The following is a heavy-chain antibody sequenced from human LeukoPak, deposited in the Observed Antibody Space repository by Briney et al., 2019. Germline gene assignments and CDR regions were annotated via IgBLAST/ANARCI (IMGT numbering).Heavy chain of an antibody. V-gene: IGHV3-21*01. CDR1: GFTFSIYT. CDR2: ISSSSSYE. Sequence: PGRSLRLSCAASGFTFSIYTMNWVRQAPGKGLEWVSSISSSSSYEYYADSVKGRFTISRDNAKHSLYLQMNSLRAEDTAVYYCVRDMASLTTVTMDYWGQGTLVTVSS. D-gene: IGHD4-17*01. CDR3: VRDMASLTTVTMDY. J-gene: IGHJ4*02.